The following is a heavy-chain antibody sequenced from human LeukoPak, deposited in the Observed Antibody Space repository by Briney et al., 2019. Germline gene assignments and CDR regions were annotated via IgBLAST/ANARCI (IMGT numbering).Heavy chain of an antibody. Sequence: ASVNVSCKASAYTFTSYDINWVRQATGQGLEWMGWMNPNSGNTGYAQKFQGRVTMTRNTAISTAYMELSSLRSEATAVYYCSNMYYYDSSGYYSDAFDLWGERPMDSVSS. V-gene: IGHV1-8*01. CDR3: SNMYYYDSSGYYSDAFDL. CDR2: MNPNSGNT. CDR1: AYTFTSYD. J-gene: IGHJ3*01. D-gene: IGHD3-22*01.